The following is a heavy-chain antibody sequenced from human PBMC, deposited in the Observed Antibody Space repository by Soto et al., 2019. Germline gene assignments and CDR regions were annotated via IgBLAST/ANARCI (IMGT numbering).Heavy chain of an antibody. CDR3: ARTPYSSSPSYDY. D-gene: IGHD6-6*01. CDR2: IYHGGST. J-gene: IGHJ4*02. Sequence: PSETLSLTCTVTSGSISSNNWWSWVRQPPGKGLEWIGEIYHGGSTNYNPSLMSRVTISVDTSRNQFSLKLSSVTAADTAVYYCARTPYSSSPSYDYWGQGTLVTVSS. V-gene: IGHV4-4*02. CDR1: SGSISSNNW.